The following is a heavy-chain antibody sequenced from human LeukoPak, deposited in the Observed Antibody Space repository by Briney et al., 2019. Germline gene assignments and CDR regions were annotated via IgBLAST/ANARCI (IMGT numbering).Heavy chain of an antibody. Sequence: GGSLRLSCAASGFAFSDYYMSWIRQAPGKGLEWVSYISSSGSTIYYADSVKGRFTISRDNAKNSLYLQMNSLRAEDPAVYYCARDRQWFGELFYYYYGMDVWGQGTTVTVYS. J-gene: IGHJ6*02. CDR3: ARDRQWFGELFYYYYGMDV. CDR1: GFAFSDYY. V-gene: IGHV3-11*01. CDR2: ISSSGSTI. D-gene: IGHD3-10*01.